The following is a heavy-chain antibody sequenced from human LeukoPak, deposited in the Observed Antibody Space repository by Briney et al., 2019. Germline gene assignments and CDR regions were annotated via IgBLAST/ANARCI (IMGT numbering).Heavy chain of an antibody. CDR3: ARVLYYDILTGYYNPLEDYYYYMDV. J-gene: IGHJ6*03. V-gene: IGHV1-69*05. Sequence: GASVKVSCKASGGTFSSYAISWVRQAPGQGLEWVGGIIPIFGTANYAQKFQGRVTITTDESTSTAYMELSSLRSEDTAVYYCARVLYYDILTGYYNPLEDYYYYMDVWGKGTTVTVSS. CDR2: IIPIFGTA. D-gene: IGHD3-9*01. CDR1: GGTFSSYA.